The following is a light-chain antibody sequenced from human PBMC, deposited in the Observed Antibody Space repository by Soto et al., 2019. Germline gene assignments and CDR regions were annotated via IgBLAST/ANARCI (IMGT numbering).Light chain of an antibody. V-gene: IGLV2-23*01. J-gene: IGLJ1*01. CDR3: CSYAGGRTYL. CDR1: IVCVGSYNL. Sequence: HSALAQHASLSWPAGKSIVISCNASIVCVGSYNLVCWYQQSPSKAPTVMIFDRTKRPSGASDRFSGSKSANTDSLTISGLQPEEEADYYCCSYAGGRTYLFGTGPTATV. CDR2: DRT.